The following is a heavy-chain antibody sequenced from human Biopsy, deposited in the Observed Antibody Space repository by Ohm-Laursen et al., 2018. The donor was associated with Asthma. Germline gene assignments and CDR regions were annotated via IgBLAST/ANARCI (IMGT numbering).Heavy chain of an antibody. CDR1: GGSMTPTSHY. J-gene: IGHJ6*02. V-gene: IGHV4-39*01. Sequence: GTLSLTCTVSGGSMTPTSHYWDWIRQAPGKGLEWIGYISYGGKTSYNPSLKNRASISRDKSKNQFSLRLTSVTAADTAVYFCARRITIFGVVQKDHGMDAWGQGTTVIVSS. D-gene: IGHD3-3*01. CDR3: ARRITIFGVVQKDHGMDA. CDR2: ISYGGKT.